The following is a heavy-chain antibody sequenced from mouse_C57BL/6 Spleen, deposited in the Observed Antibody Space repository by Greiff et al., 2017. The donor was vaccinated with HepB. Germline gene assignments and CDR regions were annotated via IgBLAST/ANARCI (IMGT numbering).Heavy chain of an antibody. CDR3: AKEWGDYAMDY. D-gene: IGHD1-3*01. Sequence: QVQLQQSGAELARPGASVKMSCKASGYTFTSYTMHWVKQRPGQGLEWIGYINPSSGYTKYNQKFKDKATLTADKSSSTAYMQLSSLTSEDSAVYYCAKEWGDYAMDYWGQGTSVTVSS. CDR1: GYTFTSYT. J-gene: IGHJ4*01. CDR2: INPSSGYT. V-gene: IGHV1-4*01.